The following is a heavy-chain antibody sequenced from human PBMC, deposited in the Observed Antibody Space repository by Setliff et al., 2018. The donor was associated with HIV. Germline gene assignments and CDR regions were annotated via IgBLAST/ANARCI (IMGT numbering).Heavy chain of an antibody. D-gene: IGHD5-18*01. CDR2: ISGSGGST. CDR1: GFTFSSYA. J-gene: IGHJ4*02. V-gene: IGHV3-23*01. CDR3: AKDRRLPISLGLFDC. Sequence: GGSLRLSCAASGFTFSSYAMSWVRQAPGKGLEWVSAISGSGGSTYYADSVKGRFTISRDNSKNTLYLQMNSLRAEDTAVYYCAKDRRLPISLGLFDCWGQGTLVTVSS.